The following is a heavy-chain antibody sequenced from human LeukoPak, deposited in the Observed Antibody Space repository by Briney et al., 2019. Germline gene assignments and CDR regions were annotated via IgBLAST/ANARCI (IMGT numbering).Heavy chain of an antibody. CDR2: INPSGGST. D-gene: IGHD5-18*01. V-gene: IGHV1-46*01. J-gene: IGHJ4*02. Sequence: ASVKVSCKASGYTFTSYYMHWVRQAPGQGLEWMGIINPSGGSTSYAQKFQGRVTMTRDMSTSTVYMELSSLRSEDTAVYYCAREAMATGFDYWGQGTLVTVSS. CDR3: AREAMATGFDY. CDR1: GYTFTSYY.